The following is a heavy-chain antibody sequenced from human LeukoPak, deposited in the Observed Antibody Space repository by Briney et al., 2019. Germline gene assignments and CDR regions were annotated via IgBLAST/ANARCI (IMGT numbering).Heavy chain of an antibody. CDR2: IIPIFGTA. CDR1: GGTFSSYA. Sequence: SVKVSCKASGGTFSSYAISWVRQAPGQGPEWMGGIIPIFGTANYAQKFQGRVTMTRDTSTSTVYMELSSVRSEDTAVYYCARVEGSYYYYYGMDVWGQGTTFTVSS. CDR3: ARVEGSYYYYYGMDV. V-gene: IGHV1-69*05. J-gene: IGHJ6*02.